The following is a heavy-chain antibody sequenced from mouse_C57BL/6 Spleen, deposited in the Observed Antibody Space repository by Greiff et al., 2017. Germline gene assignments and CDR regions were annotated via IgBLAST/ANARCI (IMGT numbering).Heavy chain of an antibody. CDR3: ARFYDGYFYFDY. CDR2: ISSGGSYT. J-gene: IGHJ2*01. D-gene: IGHD2-3*01. V-gene: IGHV5-6*02. CDR1: GFTFSSYG. Sequence: DVMLVESGGDLVKPGGSLKLSCAASGFTFSSYGMSWVRQTPDKRLEWVATISSGGSYTYYPYSVKGRFTISRDNAKNTLYLQMSSLKSEDTAMYYCARFYDGYFYFDYWGQGTTLTVSS.